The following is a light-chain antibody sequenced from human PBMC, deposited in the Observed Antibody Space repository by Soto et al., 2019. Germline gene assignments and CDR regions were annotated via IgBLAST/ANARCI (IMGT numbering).Light chain of an antibody. CDR3: SSYTNSSTLHVV. CDR2: DVS. J-gene: IGLJ2*01. Sequence: QSVLTQPASVSGSPGQSITISCTGTSSDVGGYNYVSWYQQHPGKAPKLMIYDVSNRPSGVSNRFSGSNSGNTASLTISGLQAEDEADYYCSSYTNSSTLHVVFGGGTKLTVL. V-gene: IGLV2-14*01. CDR1: SSDVGGYNY.